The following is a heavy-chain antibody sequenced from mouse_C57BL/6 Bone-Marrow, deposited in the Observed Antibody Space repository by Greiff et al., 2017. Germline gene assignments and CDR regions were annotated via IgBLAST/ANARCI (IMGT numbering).Heavy chain of an antibody. D-gene: IGHD2-1*01. V-gene: IGHV5-4*01. CDR3: ARSIYFPYFDY. J-gene: IGHJ2*01. Sequence: EVQLVESGGGLVKPGGSLKLSCAASGFTFSSYAMSWVRQTPEKRLEWVATISDGGSYTYYPDNVKGRFTISRDNAKNNLYLQMSHLKSEDTAMYYCARSIYFPYFDYWGQGTTLTVSS. CDR2: ISDGGSYT. CDR1: GFTFSSYA.